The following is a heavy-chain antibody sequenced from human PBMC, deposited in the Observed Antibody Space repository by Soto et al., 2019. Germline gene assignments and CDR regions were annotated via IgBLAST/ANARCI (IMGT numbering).Heavy chain of an antibody. Sequence: SETLSLTCTVSGGSISNFYWSWIRQPPGKGLEWIGYISYSGNTNYNPYLKSRVSISVDTYKNQLSLNLTSVTAADMTAYYCASATMVLSRYYFGSWGQGTPVTVSS. D-gene: IGHD2-8*01. J-gene: IGHJ4*02. CDR1: GGSISNFY. V-gene: IGHV4-59*01. CDR2: ISYSGNT. CDR3: ASATMVLSRYYFGS.